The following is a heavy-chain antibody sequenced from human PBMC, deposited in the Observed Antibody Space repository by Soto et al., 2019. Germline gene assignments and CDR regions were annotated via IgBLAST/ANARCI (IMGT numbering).Heavy chain of an antibody. Sequence: GGSLRLSCAASGFTFRSYWMHWVRQAPGKGLVWVSRINRDGNSTSYADSVKGRVTISRDTAKNTLYLQMNSLRAEDTAVYYCAREIVTTREYHLDSWGQGTLVTVSS. CDR1: GFTFRSYW. D-gene: IGHD3-22*01. V-gene: IGHV3-74*01. CDR2: INRDGNST. CDR3: AREIVTTREYHLDS. J-gene: IGHJ4*02.